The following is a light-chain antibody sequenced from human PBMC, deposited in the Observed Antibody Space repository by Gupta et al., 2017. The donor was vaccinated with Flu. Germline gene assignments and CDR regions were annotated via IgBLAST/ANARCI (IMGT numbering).Light chain of an antibody. Sequence: AIQMTQSPSSLSASVGGRVTITCRASQDITRDLAWYQHQPGKAPKLLIYAASTLQSGVPSRCSGSGSGTDFTLTISSLQAEDLGTYYCHQDENYPRTFGQGTKVEIK. J-gene: IGKJ1*01. CDR2: AAS. CDR3: HQDENYPRT. V-gene: IGKV1-6*01. CDR1: QDITRD.